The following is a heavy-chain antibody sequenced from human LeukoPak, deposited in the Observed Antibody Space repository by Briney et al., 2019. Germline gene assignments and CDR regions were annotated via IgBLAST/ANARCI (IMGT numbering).Heavy chain of an antibody. CDR1: GYTFTSYD. J-gene: IGHJ5*02. CDR3: ARGSGYDHGGSYNWFDP. V-gene: IGHV1-8*01. CDR2: MNPNSGNT. D-gene: IGHD5-12*01. Sequence: ASVKASCKASGYTFTSYDINWVRQATGQGLEWMGWMNPNSGNTGYAQKFQGRVTMTRNTSISTAYMELSSLRSEDTAVYYCARGSGYDHGGSYNWFDPWGQGTLVTVSS.